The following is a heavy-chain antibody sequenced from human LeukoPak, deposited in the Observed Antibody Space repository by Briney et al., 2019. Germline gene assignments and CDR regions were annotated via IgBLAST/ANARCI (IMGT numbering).Heavy chain of an antibody. CDR3: ARDPPSGWYSFDYYYYYMDV. Sequence: GASVKVSCKASGYTFTHYIINWVRQAPGQGLEWMGWISAYNGNTNYAQKLQGRVTMTTDTSTSTAYMELRSLRSDDTAVYYCARDPPSGWYSFDYYYYYMDVWGKGTTVTVSS. D-gene: IGHD6-19*01. V-gene: IGHV1-18*01. J-gene: IGHJ6*03. CDR1: GYTFTHYI. CDR2: ISAYNGNT.